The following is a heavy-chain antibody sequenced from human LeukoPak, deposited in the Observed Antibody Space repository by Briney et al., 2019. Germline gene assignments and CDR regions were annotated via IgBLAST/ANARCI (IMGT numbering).Heavy chain of an antibody. D-gene: IGHD6-19*01. CDR3: ARAIAVAGRLEFDY. V-gene: IGHV1-18*01. CDR2: ISAYNGNT. Sequence: GASVKVSCKASGYTFTSYGISWVRQAPGQGLEWMGWISAYNGNTNYAQKLQGRVTMTTDTSTSTAYMELRSLRSDDTAVYYRARAIAVAGRLEFDYWGQGTLVTVSS. CDR1: GYTFTSYG. J-gene: IGHJ4*02.